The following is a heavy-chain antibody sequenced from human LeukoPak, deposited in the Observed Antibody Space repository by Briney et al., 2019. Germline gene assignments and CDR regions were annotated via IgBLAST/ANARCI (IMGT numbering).Heavy chain of an antibody. Sequence: GASVKLSCKASGYAFTYYYMHWVRQPPGQGLELMGWINPKTGGTYYAPPFRGRVTMTRDTSINTAYIELTRLTSDDTAVYYCAKDAMIIRSLGLDYWGQGTLVTVSS. D-gene: IGHD3-16*01. CDR3: AKDAMIIRSLGLDY. V-gene: IGHV1-2*02. J-gene: IGHJ4*02. CDR1: GYAFTYYY. CDR2: INPKTGGT.